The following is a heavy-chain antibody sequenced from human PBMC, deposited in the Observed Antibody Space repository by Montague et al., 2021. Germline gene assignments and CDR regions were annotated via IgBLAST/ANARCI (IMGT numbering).Heavy chain of an antibody. Sequence: CAISGDSVSSNDATWKWIRHSPSIRFEWLGRTYYMSKWYNEYAISVKSQITVNPDTSKNQFSLLLNSVTPEDTAVYYCARGWQKRFDPWGQGTLVTVS. CDR2: TYYMSKWYN. D-gene: IGHD5-24*01. V-gene: IGHV6-1*01. CDR1: GDSVSSNDAT. CDR3: ARGWQKRFDP. J-gene: IGHJ5*02.